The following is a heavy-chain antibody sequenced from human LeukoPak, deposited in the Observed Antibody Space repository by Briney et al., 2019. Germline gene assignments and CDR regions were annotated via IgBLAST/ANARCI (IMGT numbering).Heavy chain of an antibody. CDR2: ISGSGGST. CDR3: AKLPDEIDSSSWYWSHEY. CDR1: GFTFSSYA. J-gene: IGHJ4*02. V-gene: IGHV3-23*01. D-gene: IGHD6-13*01. Sequence: PGGSLRLSCAASGFTFSSYAMSWVRQAPGKGLEWVSAISGSGGSTYYADSVKGRFTISRDNSKNTLYLQMNSLRAEDTAVYYCAKLPDEIDSSSWYWSHEYWGQGTLVTVSS.